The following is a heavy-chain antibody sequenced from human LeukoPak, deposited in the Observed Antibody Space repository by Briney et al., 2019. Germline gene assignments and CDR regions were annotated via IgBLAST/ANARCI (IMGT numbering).Heavy chain of an antibody. CDR1: GGSISSGDHY. Sequence: SETLSLTCTVSGGSISSGDHYWSWIRQPPGKGLEWIGYIYYSGSTYYNPSLKSRVTISVDTSKTQFSLKLSSVTAADTAVYYCARYRNKSGGYWGGSFYGMDVWGQGTTVTVPS. CDR3: ARYRNKSGGYWGGSFYGMDV. J-gene: IGHJ6*02. D-gene: IGHD3-10*01. V-gene: IGHV4-30-4*02. CDR2: IYYSGST.